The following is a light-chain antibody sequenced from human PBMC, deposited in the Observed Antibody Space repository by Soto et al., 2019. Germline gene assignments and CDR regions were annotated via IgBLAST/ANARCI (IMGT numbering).Light chain of an antibody. CDR3: SSYAGSIHYV. Sequence: QSVRAQPPSSSRSPGQSFTISCTGTSSDVGGYNYVSWYQQHPGKAPKLMIYEVTKRPSGVPDRFSGSKSGNTASLTVSGLQAEDEADYYCSSYAGSIHYVFGTGTKVTVL. CDR1: SSDVGGYNY. CDR2: EVT. J-gene: IGLJ1*01. V-gene: IGLV2-8*02.